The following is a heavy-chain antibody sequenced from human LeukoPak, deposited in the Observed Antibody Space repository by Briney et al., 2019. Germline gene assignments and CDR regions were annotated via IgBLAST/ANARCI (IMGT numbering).Heavy chain of an antibody. CDR3: ARLNYYDSSGYPLSFDY. J-gene: IGHJ4*02. V-gene: IGHV4-38-2*02. D-gene: IGHD3-22*01. Sequence: SVRLALTGNVSGYSISSGYYWGWIRQPPGKGLEWIGSIYHSGSTYYNPSLKSRVTISVDTSKNQFSLKLSSVTAADTAVYYCARLNYYDSSGYPLSFDYWGQGTLVTVSS. CDR2: IYHSGST. CDR1: GYSISSGYY.